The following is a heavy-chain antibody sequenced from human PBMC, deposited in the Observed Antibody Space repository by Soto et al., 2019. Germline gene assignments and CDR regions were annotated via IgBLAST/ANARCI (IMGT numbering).Heavy chain of an antibody. V-gene: IGHV4-34*01. CDR2: INHSGSN. J-gene: IGHJ3*02. Sequence: QLQQWGAGLLKPSETLSLTCVVSGGSFSTYYYNWIRQSPGKGLEWIGEINHSGSNNYCPSLKSRVTMSLDTSKNQFSLKLTSVTAADTAVYYCARGGSNDWQVAFDIWGQGTMVTVSS. D-gene: IGHD3-9*01. CDR3: ARGGSNDWQVAFDI. CDR1: GGSFSTYY.